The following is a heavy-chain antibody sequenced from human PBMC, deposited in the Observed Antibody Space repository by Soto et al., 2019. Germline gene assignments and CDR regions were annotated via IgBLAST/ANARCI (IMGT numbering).Heavy chain of an antibody. CDR1: GFTFSSYA. V-gene: IGHV3-23*01. CDR3: AKSDVAIFGVVTYYYYYMDV. J-gene: IGHJ6*03. Sequence: GGSLRLSCAASGFTFSSYAMSWVLQAPGKGLEWVSAISGSGGSTYYADSVKGRFTISRDNSKNTLYLQMNSLRAEDTAVYYCAKSDVAIFGVVTYYYYYMDVWGKGTTVTVSS. CDR2: ISGSGGST. D-gene: IGHD3-3*01.